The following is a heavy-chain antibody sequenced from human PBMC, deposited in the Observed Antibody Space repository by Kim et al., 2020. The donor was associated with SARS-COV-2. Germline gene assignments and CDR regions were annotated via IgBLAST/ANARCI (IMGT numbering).Heavy chain of an antibody. Sequence: GGSLRLSCAASGFTFSSYAMSWVRQAPGKGLEWVSAISGSGGSTYYADSVKGRFTISRDNSKNTLYLQMKSLRAEDTAVYYCANIPWGSHIVATIYDYWGQGTLVTVSS. CDR2: ISGSGGST. CDR1: GFTFSSYA. CDR3: ANIPWGSHIVATIYDY. J-gene: IGHJ4*02. D-gene: IGHD5-12*01. V-gene: IGHV3-23*01.